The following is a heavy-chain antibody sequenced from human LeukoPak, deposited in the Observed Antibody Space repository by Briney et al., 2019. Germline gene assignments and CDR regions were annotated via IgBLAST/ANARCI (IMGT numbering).Heavy chain of an antibody. D-gene: IGHD2-2*01. Sequence: ASVKVSCKASGYTFTSYGISWVRQAPGQGLEWMGWISAYNGNTNYAQKLQGRVTMTTDTSTSTAYMELRSLRSDDTAVYYCARDCSSTSCWGTPDYWGQGTLVTVSS. CDR3: ARDCSSTSCWGTPDY. CDR2: ISAYNGNT. CDR1: GYTFTSYG. V-gene: IGHV1-18*01. J-gene: IGHJ4*02.